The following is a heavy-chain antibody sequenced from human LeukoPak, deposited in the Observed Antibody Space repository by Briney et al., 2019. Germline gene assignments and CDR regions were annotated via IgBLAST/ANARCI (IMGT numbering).Heavy chain of an antibody. J-gene: IGHJ6*03. CDR3: AREAYSSGWYVWGYYYYMDV. D-gene: IGHD6-19*01. Sequence: SVKVSCKASGGTFSSYAISWVRQAPGQGLEWMGRIIPIFGTANYAQKFQGRVTITTDESTSTAYMELSSLRSEDTAVYYCAREAYSSGWYVWGYYYYMDVWGKGTTVTVSS. CDR2: IIPIFGTA. CDR1: GGTFSSYA. V-gene: IGHV1-69*05.